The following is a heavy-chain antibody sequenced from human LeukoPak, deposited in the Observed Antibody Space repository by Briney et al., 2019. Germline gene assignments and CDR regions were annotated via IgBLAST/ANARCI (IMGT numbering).Heavy chain of an antibody. D-gene: IGHD1-26*01. Sequence: SETLSLTCTVSGGSISSYYWSWIRQPPGKGLEWIGYIYYSGSTNYNPSLKSRVTISVDTFKNQFSLKLSSVTAADTAVYYCARQARVGNWFDPWGQGTLVTVSS. CDR1: GGSISSYY. CDR3: ARQARVGNWFDP. V-gene: IGHV4-59*08. J-gene: IGHJ5*02. CDR2: IYYSGST.